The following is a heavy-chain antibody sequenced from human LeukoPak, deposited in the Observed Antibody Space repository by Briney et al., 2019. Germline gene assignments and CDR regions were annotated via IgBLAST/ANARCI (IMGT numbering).Heavy chain of an antibody. CDR1: GGSISSSNW. CDR2: IYHSGST. CDR3: ARERTDIVVVVAATVNTWFDP. D-gene: IGHD2-15*01. J-gene: IGHJ5*02. Sequence: SGTLSLTCAVSGGSISSSNWWSWVRQPPGKGLEWIGEIYHSGSTNYNPSLKSRVTISVDKSKNQFSLKLSSVTAADTAVYYCARERTDIVVVVAATVNTWFDPWGQGTLVTVSS. V-gene: IGHV4-4*02.